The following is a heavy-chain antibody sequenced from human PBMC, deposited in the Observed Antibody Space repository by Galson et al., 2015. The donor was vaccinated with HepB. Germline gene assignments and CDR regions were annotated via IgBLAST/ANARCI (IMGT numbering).Heavy chain of an antibody. J-gene: IGHJ4*02. CDR2: IWYDGSNK. CDR1: GFTFSSYG. D-gene: IGHD2-2*02. Sequence: SLRLSCAASGFTFSSYGMHWVRQAPGKGLEWVAVIWYDGSNKYYADSVKGRFTISRDNSKNTLYLQMNSLRAEDTAVYYCARDLYCSSTSCYKGLGYWGQGTLVTVSS. V-gene: IGHV3-33*01. CDR3: ARDLYCSSTSCYKGLGY.